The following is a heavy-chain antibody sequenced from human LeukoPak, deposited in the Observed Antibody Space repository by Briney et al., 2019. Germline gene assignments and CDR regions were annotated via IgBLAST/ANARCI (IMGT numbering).Heavy chain of an antibody. J-gene: IGHJ5*02. CDR2: IYYSGST. V-gene: IGHV4-59*01. CDR3: ARDLNLGSSPYVTPYNWFDP. CDR1: GGSISSYY. Sequence: SETLSLTCTVSGGSISSYYWSWIRQPPGKGLEWIGYIYYSGSTNYNPSLKSRVTISVDTSKNQFSLKLSSVTAADTAVYYCARDLNLGSSPYVTPYNWFDPWGQGTLVTVSS. D-gene: IGHD1-26*01.